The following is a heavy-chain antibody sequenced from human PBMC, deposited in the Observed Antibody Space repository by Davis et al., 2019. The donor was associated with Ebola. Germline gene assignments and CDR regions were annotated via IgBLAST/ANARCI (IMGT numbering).Heavy chain of an antibody. J-gene: IGHJ6*02. CDR2: IYHSGST. V-gene: IGHV4-30-2*01. Sequence: PSETLSLTCAVSGGSISSGGYSWSWIRQPPGKGLEWIGYIYHSGSTYYNPSLKSRVTISVDTSKNQFSLKLSSVTAADTAVYYCARDLGAGWELRTYYGMDVWGQGTTVTVSS. D-gene: IGHD1-26*01. CDR3: ARDLGAGWELRTYYGMDV. CDR1: GGSISSGGYS.